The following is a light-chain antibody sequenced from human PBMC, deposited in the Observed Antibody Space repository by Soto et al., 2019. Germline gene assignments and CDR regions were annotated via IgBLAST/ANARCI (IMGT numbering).Light chain of an antibody. Sequence: DIVMTQTPDSLAVSLGERATINCKSSQSVLYNSNNDSYLTWYQQKPGQSPKVLISWASTRESGVPDRFSGSGSGTDFTLTSSSLQAEDVAVYYCQQYYSIPWTFGQGTKVEIK. CDR2: WAS. J-gene: IGKJ1*01. CDR1: QSVLYNSNNDSY. CDR3: QQYYSIPWT. V-gene: IGKV4-1*01.